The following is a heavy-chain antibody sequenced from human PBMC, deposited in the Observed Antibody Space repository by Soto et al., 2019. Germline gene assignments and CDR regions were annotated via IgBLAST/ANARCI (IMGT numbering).Heavy chain of an antibody. V-gene: IGHV1-18*01. CDR3: ARRVGDIGDYCYRIDV. Sequence: ASVKVSCKASGYTFTSYGISWVRQAPGQGLEWMGWISAYNGNTNYAQKLQGRVTMTTDTSTSTAYMELRSLRSDDTAVYYCARRVGDIGDYCYRIDVWGQGSTVNVSS. J-gene: IGHJ6*02. D-gene: IGHD3-16*02. CDR2: ISAYNGNT. CDR1: GYTFTSYG.